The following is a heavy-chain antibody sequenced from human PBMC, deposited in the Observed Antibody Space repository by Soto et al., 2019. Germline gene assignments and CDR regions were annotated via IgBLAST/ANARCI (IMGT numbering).Heavy chain of an antibody. CDR1: GIPFSSYW. Sequence: RGSLRLSCAASGIPFSSYWMHWVRQAPGKGLVWVSRINSDGSSTIYADSVKGRFTISRDNAKNTLYLQMNSLRAEDTAVYYCARDRTAASTDYWGQGTLVTVSS. D-gene: IGHD2-2*01. CDR3: ARDRTAASTDY. J-gene: IGHJ4*02. CDR2: INSDGSST. V-gene: IGHV3-74*01.